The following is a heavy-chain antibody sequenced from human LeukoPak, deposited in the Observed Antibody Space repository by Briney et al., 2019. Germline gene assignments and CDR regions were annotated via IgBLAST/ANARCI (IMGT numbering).Heavy chain of an antibody. CDR1: GFTFSSYA. CDR2: VSSNGGST. Sequence: GGFLRLSCSASGFTFSSYAMHWVRQAPGKGLESVSAVSSNGGSTYYADSVKGRFTISRDNSKNTLYLQMNSLRAEDTAVYYCAKDSHYYGSGSRGWNYFDYWGQGTLVTVSS. J-gene: IGHJ4*02. CDR3: AKDSHYYGSGSRGWNYFDY. V-gene: IGHV3-64*04. D-gene: IGHD3-10*01.